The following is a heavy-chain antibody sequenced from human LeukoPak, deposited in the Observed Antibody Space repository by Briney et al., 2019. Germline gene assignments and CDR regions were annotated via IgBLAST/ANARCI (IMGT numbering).Heavy chain of an antibody. V-gene: IGHV1-2*02. D-gene: IGHD3-16*01. CDR3: ARGPYYDYVWRSFIDY. Sequence: ASVKVSCKASGYTFTGYYMHWVRQAPGQGLEWMGWINPNSGGTNYAQKFQGRVTMTRDTSISTAYMELSRLRSDDTAVYYCARGPYYDYVWRSFIDYWGQGTLVTVSS. J-gene: IGHJ4*02. CDR2: INPNSGGT. CDR1: GYTFTGYY.